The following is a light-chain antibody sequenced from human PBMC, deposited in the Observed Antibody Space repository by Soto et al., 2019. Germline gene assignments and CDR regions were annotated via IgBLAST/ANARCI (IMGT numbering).Light chain of an antibody. J-gene: IGKJ3*01. CDR2: AAY. CDR3: QQYYSYPFT. V-gene: IGKV1-8*01. CDR1: QGISSY. Sequence: AIRMTQSPSSFSASTGDRVTITCRASQGISSYLAWYQQKPGKAPKLLIYAAYTLQSGVPSRFSGSGSGTDFTLTISCLQAEDFATYYCQQYYSYPFTFGPGTKVDIK.